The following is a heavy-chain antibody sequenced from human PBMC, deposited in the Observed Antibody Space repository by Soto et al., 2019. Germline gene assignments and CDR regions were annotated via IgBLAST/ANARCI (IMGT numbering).Heavy chain of an antibody. CDR1: GGSVSSRSFF. V-gene: IGHV4-39*01. J-gene: IGHJ6*02. Sequence: KTSESMSLTCTVSGGSVSSRSFFWGWISQSPGKGLEWIGSIYYSGTTYYNPSLKSRVTISVDTSKSQLSLRVSSVTAADTAVYYCGRHPATSETYFYGMDVWGQGTTVTVSS. CDR3: GRHPATSETYFYGMDV. CDR2: IYYSGTT.